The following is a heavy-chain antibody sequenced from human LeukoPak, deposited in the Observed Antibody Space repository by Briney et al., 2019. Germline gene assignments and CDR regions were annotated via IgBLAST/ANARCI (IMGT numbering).Heavy chain of an antibody. CDR1: GYTFTGYY. D-gene: IGHD3-3*01. Sequence: ASVKVSCKASGYTFTGYYMHWARRAPGQGLEWMGWINPNSGGTNYAQKFQGRVTMTRDTSISTAYMELSRLRSDDTAVYYCARAEWRDAFDIWGQGTMVTVSS. J-gene: IGHJ3*02. CDR3: ARAEWRDAFDI. V-gene: IGHV1-2*02. CDR2: INPNSGGT.